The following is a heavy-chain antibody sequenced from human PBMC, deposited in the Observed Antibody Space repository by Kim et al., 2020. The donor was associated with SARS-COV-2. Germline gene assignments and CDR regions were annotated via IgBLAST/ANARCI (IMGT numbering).Heavy chain of an antibody. CDR2: IYNSGST. J-gene: IGHJ5*02. Sequence: SETLSLTCTVSGGSISSYYWSWIRQPPGKGLEWIGYIYNSGSTNYNPSPKSRVTISVDTSKNQFSLKLSSVTAADTAVYYCARDGLGFDPWGQGTLVTVSS. CDR1: GGSISSYY. CDR3: ARDGLGFDP. V-gene: IGHV4-59*01.